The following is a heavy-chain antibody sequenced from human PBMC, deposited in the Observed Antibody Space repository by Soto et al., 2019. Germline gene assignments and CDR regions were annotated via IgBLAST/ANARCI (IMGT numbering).Heavy chain of an antibody. Sequence: SVKVSCKASGGTFSSYTISWVRQAPGQGLEWMGRIIPILGIANYAQKFQGRVTITADKSTSTAYMELSSLRSEDTAVYYCARGDGYSSSWYGFYYYGMDVWGQGTTVTV. J-gene: IGHJ6*02. V-gene: IGHV1-69*02. CDR1: GGTFSSYT. CDR3: ARGDGYSSSWYGFYYYGMDV. D-gene: IGHD6-13*01. CDR2: IIPILGIA.